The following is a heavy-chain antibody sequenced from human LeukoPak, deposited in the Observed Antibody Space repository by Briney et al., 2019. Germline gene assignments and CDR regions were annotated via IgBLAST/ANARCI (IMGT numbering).Heavy chain of an antibody. Sequence: SETLSLTCAVYGGSFSGYCWSWIRQPPGKGLEWIGEINHSGSTNYNPSLKSRVTISVDTSKNQFSLKLSSVTAADTAVYYCARGGSRRTLYYYDSSGYYPLDYWGQGTLVTVSS. J-gene: IGHJ4*02. V-gene: IGHV4-34*01. D-gene: IGHD3-22*01. CDR2: INHSGST. CDR1: GGSFSGYC. CDR3: ARGGSRRTLYYYDSSGYYPLDY.